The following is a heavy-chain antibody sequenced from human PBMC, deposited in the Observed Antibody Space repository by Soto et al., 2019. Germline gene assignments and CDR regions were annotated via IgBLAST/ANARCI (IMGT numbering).Heavy chain of an antibody. J-gene: IGHJ5*02. V-gene: IGHV1-8*01. CDR1: GYSFTNND. D-gene: IGHD3-16*01. CDR3: ARMETFGSLNWFDP. Sequence: ASVKVSCKASGYSFTNNDVSWVRQATGQGLEWMGWMNPGSGDTGYAQKFQGRVTMTRDISIATAYMGLSSLRSDDTAIYYCARMETFGSLNWFDPWGQGTLVTVSS. CDR2: MNPGSGDT.